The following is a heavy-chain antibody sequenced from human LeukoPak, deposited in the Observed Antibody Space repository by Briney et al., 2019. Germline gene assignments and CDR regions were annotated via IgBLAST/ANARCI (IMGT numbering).Heavy chain of an antibody. J-gene: IGHJ4*02. V-gene: IGHV3-23*01. Sequence: GGSLRLSCAASGFTFSSYAMSWVRQAPGKGLEWVSAISGSGGSTYYADSVKGRFTISRDNSKNTLYLQMNSLRAEDTAVYYCAREKREYSSRHSSYFDYWGQGTLVTVSS. CDR2: ISGSGGST. CDR1: GFTFSSYA. D-gene: IGHD6-13*01. CDR3: AREKREYSSRHSSYFDY.